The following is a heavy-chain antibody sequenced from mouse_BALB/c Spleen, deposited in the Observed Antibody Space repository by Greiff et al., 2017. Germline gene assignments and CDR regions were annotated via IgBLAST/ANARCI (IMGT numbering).Heavy chain of an antibody. Sequence: EVKVEESGGGLVQPGGSLKLSCAASGFTFSSYTMSWVRQTPEKRLEWVAYISNGGGSTYYPDTVKGRFTISRDNAKNTLYLQMSSLKSEDTAMYYCARRQGHGNYGFFAYWGQGTLVTVSA. J-gene: IGHJ3*01. CDR2: ISNGGGST. CDR3: ARRQGHGNYGFFAY. V-gene: IGHV5-12-2*01. CDR1: GFTFSSYT. D-gene: IGHD2-1*01.